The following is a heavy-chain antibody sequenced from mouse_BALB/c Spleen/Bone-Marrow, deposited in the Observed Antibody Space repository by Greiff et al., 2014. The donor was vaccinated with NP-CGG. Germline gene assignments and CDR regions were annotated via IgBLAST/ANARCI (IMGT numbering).Heavy chain of an antibody. Sequence: VKLVESGAELMKPGASVKISCKATGYTFSSYWIEWVKQRPGHGLEWIGEILPGSGSTNYKEKFKGKATFTADTSSNTAYMQLSSLTSEDSAVYYCARGAYYGNYFDYWGQGTTLTVSS. CDR1: GYTFSSYW. CDR3: ARGAYYGNYFDY. V-gene: IGHV1-9*01. D-gene: IGHD2-10*01. CDR2: ILPGSGST. J-gene: IGHJ2*01.